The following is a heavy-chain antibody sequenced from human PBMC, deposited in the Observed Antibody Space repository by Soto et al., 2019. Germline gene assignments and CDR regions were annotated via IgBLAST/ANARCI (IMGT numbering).Heavy chain of an antibody. D-gene: IGHD6-6*01. J-gene: IGHJ5*02. CDR3: ARDLGSSSSDPGGWFDP. Sequence: QVQLQESGPGLVKPSQTLSLTCTVSGGSISSGDYYWSWIRQPPGKGLEWIGYIYYSGSTYYNPSLKSRVTLSGDTSKNQFSLKLSSVTAADTAVYYCARDLGSSSSDPGGWFDPWGQGTLVTVSS. CDR1: GGSISSGDYY. V-gene: IGHV4-30-4*01. CDR2: IYYSGST.